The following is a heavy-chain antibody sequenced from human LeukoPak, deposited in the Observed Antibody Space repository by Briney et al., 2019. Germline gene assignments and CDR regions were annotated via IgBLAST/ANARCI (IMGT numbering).Heavy chain of an antibody. CDR3: ARDYGDYGFDI. D-gene: IGHD4-17*01. V-gene: IGHV1-18*01. CDR2: ISAYNGNT. J-gene: IGHJ3*02. CDR1: GYTFTSYG. Sequence: ASVKVSCKASGYTFTSYGISWVRQAPGQGLEWMGWISAYNGNTNYAQKLQGRVTITRNTSISTAYMELSSLRSEDTAVYYCARDYGDYGFDIWGQGTMVTVSS.